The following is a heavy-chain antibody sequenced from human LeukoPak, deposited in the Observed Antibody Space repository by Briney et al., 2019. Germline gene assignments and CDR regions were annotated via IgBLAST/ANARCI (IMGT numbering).Heavy chain of an antibody. CDR2: ISSSSSTI. CDR1: EFTFSNYS. Sequence: GGSVRLSCAASEFTFSNYSMHWVRQAPGKGLEWVSYISSSSSTIYYADSVKGRFTISRDNAKNSLYLQMNSLTAADTAVYYCARVRRGYELIFDYWGQGTLVTVSS. V-gene: IGHV3-48*04. J-gene: IGHJ4*02. D-gene: IGHD5-12*01. CDR3: ARVRRGYELIFDY.